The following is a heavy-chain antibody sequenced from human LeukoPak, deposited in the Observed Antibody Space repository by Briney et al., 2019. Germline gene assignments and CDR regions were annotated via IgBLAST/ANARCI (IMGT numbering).Heavy chain of an antibody. J-gene: IGHJ4*02. CDR3: ARDDCTDGSCYTDY. V-gene: IGHV1-69*13. CDR2: IVPQFGTS. CDR1: GGTVTDYG. Sequence: SVKVSCKASGGTVTDYGISWVRQAPRQGLEWMGVIVPQFGTSHYAQKFQGRLTITADEATNTLYMELSSLRLEDTGVYYCARDDCTDGSCYTDYWGQGTLVTVSS. D-gene: IGHD3-22*01.